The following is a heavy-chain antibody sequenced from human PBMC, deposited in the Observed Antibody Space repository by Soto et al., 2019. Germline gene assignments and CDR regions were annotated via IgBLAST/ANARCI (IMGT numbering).Heavy chain of an antibody. V-gene: IGHV3-30*18. CDR3: AKAALALWNYATCLDY. J-gene: IGHJ4*02. Sequence: ESGGGVVQPGRSLRLSCAASGFTFSSYGMHWVRQAPGKGLEWVAVISYDGSNKYYADSVKGRFTISRDNSKNTLYLQMNSLRAEDTAVYYCAKAALALWNYATCLDYWGQGTLVTVSS. CDR1: GFTFSSYG. D-gene: IGHD1-7*01. CDR2: ISYDGSNK.